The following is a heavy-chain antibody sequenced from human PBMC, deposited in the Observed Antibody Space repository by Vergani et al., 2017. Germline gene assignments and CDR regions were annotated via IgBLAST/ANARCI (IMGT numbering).Heavy chain of an antibody. CDR3: VRDRGLCAGGRCYTEAWDY. CDR2: ISFDGTNE. Sequence: QVQLVESGGNVVQSGTSLRLSCVVSGFALNRHAMYWVRQAPGKGLEWVVGISFDGTNEYYPDLVKGRFTISRSIAKNTLYLQVRSLRLEDTGVYHCVRDRGLCAGGRCYTEAWDYWGQGTPVTVSS. D-gene: IGHD2-2*02. CDR1: GFALNRHA. V-gene: IGHV3-30-3*01. J-gene: IGHJ4*02.